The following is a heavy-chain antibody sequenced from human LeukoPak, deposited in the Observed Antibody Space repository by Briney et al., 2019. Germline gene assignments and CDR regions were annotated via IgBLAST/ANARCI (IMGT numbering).Heavy chain of an antibody. D-gene: IGHD6-19*01. CDR3: ASYSSGWYEGGAFDI. J-gene: IGHJ3*02. CDR1: GFTFSSYA. Sequence: GGSLRLSCAASGFTFSSYAMHWVRQAPGKGLEWVAVISYDGSNKYYADSVKGRFTISRDNSKNTLYLQMNSLRAEDTAVYYCASYSSGWYEGGAFDIWGQGTMVTASS. V-gene: IGHV3-30*04. CDR2: ISYDGSNK.